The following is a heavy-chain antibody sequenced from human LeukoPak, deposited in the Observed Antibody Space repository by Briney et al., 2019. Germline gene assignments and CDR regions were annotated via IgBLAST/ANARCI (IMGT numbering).Heavy chain of an antibody. CDR2: IIISGSYI. J-gene: IGHJ4*02. Sequence: GGSLRLSCAASGFTFSSYSMNWVRQAPGKGREWVSSIIISGSYIYYAASVKGRFTISRDNAKNSLYLQMNSLRAEDTAVYYCARDDNLYSSSWYYFDYWGQGTLVTVSS. V-gene: IGHV3-21*01. CDR1: GFTFSSYS. D-gene: IGHD6-13*01. CDR3: ARDDNLYSSSWYYFDY.